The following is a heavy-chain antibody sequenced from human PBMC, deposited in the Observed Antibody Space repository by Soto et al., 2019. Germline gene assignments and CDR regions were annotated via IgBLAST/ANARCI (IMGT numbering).Heavy chain of an antibody. CDR3: ARDCSHSSSWYLAL. V-gene: IGHV1-2*02. CDR2: INPNSGGT. D-gene: IGHD6-13*01. CDR1: GYTFTGYY. J-gene: IGHJ4*02. Sequence: ASVKVSCKASGYTFTGYYMHWVRQAPGQGLEWMGWINPNSGGTNYAQKFQGRVTMTRDTSISTAYMELSRLRSDDTDVYYCARDCSHSSSWYLALWGQGTLVTVSA.